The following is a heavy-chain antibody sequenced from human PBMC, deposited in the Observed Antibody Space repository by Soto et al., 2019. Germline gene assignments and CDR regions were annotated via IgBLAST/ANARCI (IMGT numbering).Heavy chain of an antibody. Sequence: GGSLRLSCTSSGFTFGSYSMSWVRQAPGKGLEWIGFIRSGAYYGTTEYAASVQGRFTISKADSTNIPYLQMDSLKTEDTGVYYCTSFCGLQSVDVVPYFDYWGQGALVTVYS. CDR3: TSFCGLQSVDVVPYFDY. CDR2: IRSGAYYGTT. V-gene: IGHV3-49*04. D-gene: IGHD1-26*01. CDR1: GFTFGSYS. J-gene: IGHJ4*02.